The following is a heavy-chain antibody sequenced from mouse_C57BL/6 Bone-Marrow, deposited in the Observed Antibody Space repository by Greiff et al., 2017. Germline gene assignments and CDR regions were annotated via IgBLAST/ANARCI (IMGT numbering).Heavy chain of an antibody. V-gene: IGHV1-80*01. CDR1: GYAFSSYW. CDR2: IYPGDGDT. CDR3: ARKRGGSRYFDY. J-gene: IGHJ2*01. Sequence: VKLQQSGAELVKPGASVKISCKASGYAFSSYWMNWVKQRPGKGLEWIGQIYPGDGDTNYNGKFKGKATLTADKSSSTAYMQLSSLTAEDSAVYFCARKRGGSRYFDYWGQGTTLTVSS.